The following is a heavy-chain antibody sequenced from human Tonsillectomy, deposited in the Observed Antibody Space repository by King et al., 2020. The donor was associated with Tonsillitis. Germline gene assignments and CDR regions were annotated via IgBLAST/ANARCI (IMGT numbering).Heavy chain of an antibody. CDR1: GFAFSSNY. CDR3: ARVGATPLITWCYMDV. Sequence: VQLVESGGGLIQPGGSLRLSCAASGFAFSSNYMSWVRQAPGQGLEWVSVIYSVGNTEYAASVKGRITISRDNSKNTLYFQMNSLRAEDTAVYNCARVGATPLITWCYMDVWGKGTTVTVSS. V-gene: IGHV3-53*01. J-gene: IGHJ6*03. CDR2: IYSVGNT. D-gene: IGHD2-15*01.